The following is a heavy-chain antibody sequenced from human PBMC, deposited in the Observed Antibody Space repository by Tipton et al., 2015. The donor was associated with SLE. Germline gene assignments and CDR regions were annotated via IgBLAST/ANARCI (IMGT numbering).Heavy chain of an antibody. CDR2: IRSKAYGGTT. CDR1: GFTFGDYA. D-gene: IGHD3-22*01. V-gene: IGHV3-49*03. Sequence: SLRLSCTASGFTFGDYAMSWFRQAPGKGLEWVGFIRSKAYGGTTEYAASVKGRFTISRDDSKSIAYLQMNSLKTEDTAVYYCTRDQGDSSGYDAFDIWGQGTMVTVSS. CDR3: TRDQGDSSGYDAFDI. J-gene: IGHJ3*02.